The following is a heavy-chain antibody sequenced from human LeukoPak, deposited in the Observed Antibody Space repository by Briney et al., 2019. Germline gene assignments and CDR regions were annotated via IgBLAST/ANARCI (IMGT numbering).Heavy chain of an antibody. V-gene: IGHV3-33*08. Sequence: PGGSLRLSCAASGFTLSTYWMSWVRQAPGKGLEWVAVIWYDGSNKYYADSVKGRFTISRDNSKNTLYLQMNSLRAEDTAVYYCARDDILTGPFDYWGQGTLVTVSS. D-gene: IGHD3-9*01. J-gene: IGHJ4*02. CDR1: GFTLSTYW. CDR2: IWYDGSNK. CDR3: ARDDILTGPFDY.